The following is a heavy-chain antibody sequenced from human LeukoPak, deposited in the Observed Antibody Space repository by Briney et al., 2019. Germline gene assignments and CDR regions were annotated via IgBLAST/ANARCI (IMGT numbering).Heavy chain of an antibody. CDR3: TAYDPSDYYGMDV. CDR1: GFTFGDYA. V-gene: IGHV3-49*04. Sequence: PGRSLRLSCTASGFTFGDYAMTWVRQAPGQGLEWVGFIRSKAYGGTKEFAASVKGRFIISTDDYKSIAYLQMNSLKTEDTAVYYCTAYDPSDYYGMDVCGQGTTVTVS. CDR2: IRSKAYGGTK. D-gene: IGHD5-12*01. J-gene: IGHJ6*02.